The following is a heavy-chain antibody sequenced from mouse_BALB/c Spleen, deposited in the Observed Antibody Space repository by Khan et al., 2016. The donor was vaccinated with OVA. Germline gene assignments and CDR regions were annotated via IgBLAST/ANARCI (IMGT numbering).Heavy chain of an antibody. CDR3: SSGGYVGFAY. CDR1: GYTFTSYD. CDR2: MFPGDGST. Sequence: QVQLQQSGAELVKPGASVKLSCKASGYTFTSYDINWVRQRPEQGLEWIGWMFPGDGSTKYNENFKGKATLTTDKSSSIAYMQLSKLTAEASGACFRSSGGYVGFAYWGQGTLVTVSA. J-gene: IGHJ3*01. V-gene: IGHV1-85*01. D-gene: IGHD2-14*01.